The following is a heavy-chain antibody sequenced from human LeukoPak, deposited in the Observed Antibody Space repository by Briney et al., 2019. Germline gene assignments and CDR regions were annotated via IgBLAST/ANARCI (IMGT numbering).Heavy chain of an antibody. Sequence: PGGSLRLSCAASGFTFSSYSMNWVRQAPGKGLEWVSSISSSSSYIYYADSVKGRFTISRDNAKNSLYLQMNSLRAEDTAVYYCARDRERIFGVVNPFDYWGQGTLVTVSS. CDR1: GFTFSSYS. CDR2: ISSSSSYI. V-gene: IGHV3-21*01. D-gene: IGHD3-3*01. CDR3: ARDRERIFGVVNPFDY. J-gene: IGHJ4*02.